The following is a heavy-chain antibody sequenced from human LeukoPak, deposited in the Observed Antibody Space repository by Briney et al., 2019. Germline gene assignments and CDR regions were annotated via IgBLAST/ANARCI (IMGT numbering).Heavy chain of an antibody. D-gene: IGHD3-9*01. J-gene: IGHJ3*02. CDR2: IYPHDSDA. V-gene: IGHV5-51*01. CDR3: VRRGYDILTGFWVAAFDI. CDR1: GYSFTNYY. Sequence: GESLKISCKGSGYSFTNYYIGWVRQMPGKGLEWMGLIYPHDSDAIYSPSFQGQVSFSADKSISTAYLQWSSLKASDTAIYYCVRRGYDILTGFWVAAFDIWGQGTMVTVSS.